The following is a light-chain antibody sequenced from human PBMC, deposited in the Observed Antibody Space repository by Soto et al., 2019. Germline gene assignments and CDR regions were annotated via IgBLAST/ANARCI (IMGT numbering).Light chain of an antibody. CDR3: QQYNNWPRT. Sequence: EIVMTQSPATLSVSPGERATLSCRASQSVSNNLAWYQQKPGQAPRLLIYGATTRATGIAAWFSGRGSGTEFTLTINSLQSEDFAVYYCQQYNNWPRTFGQGTKVDIK. CDR2: GAT. V-gene: IGKV3-15*01. CDR1: QSVSNN. J-gene: IGKJ1*01.